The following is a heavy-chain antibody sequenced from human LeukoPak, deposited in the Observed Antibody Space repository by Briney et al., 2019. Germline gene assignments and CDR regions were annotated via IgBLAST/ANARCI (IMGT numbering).Heavy chain of an antibody. V-gene: IGHV4-34*01. CDR2: INHSGST. D-gene: IGHD2-15*01. CDR1: GGSFSGYY. Sequence: MTSETLSLTCAVYGGSFSGYYWSWIRQPPGKGLEWIGEINHSGSTNYNPSLKSRVTISVDTSKNRFSLKLSSVTAADTAVYYCARVLYCSGGSCSPTGFDYWGQGTLVTVSS. CDR3: ARVLYCSGGSCSPTGFDY. J-gene: IGHJ4*02.